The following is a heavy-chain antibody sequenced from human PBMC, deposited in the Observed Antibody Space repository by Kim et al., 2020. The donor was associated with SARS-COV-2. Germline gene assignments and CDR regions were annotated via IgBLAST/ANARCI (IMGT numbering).Heavy chain of an antibody. CDR2: IYYSGST. J-gene: IGHJ5*02. CDR1: GCSISSSSYY. Sequence: SETLSLTCTVSGCSISSSSYYWGWIRQPPGKGLEWIGSIYYSGSTYYNPSLKSRVTISVDTSKNQFSLKRSSVTAADTAVYYCARHVGITMIVVVIRGWFDPWGQGTLVTVSS. CDR3: ARHVGITMIVVVIRGWFDP. D-gene: IGHD3-22*01. V-gene: IGHV4-39*01.